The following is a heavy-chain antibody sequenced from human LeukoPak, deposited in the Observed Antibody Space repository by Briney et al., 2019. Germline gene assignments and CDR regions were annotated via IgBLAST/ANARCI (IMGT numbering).Heavy chain of an antibody. Sequence: GGSLTLSCEDSGFTFRSYEMNWVRQAPGKGLEWIAYLSSSGSAFSYADSVKGRFTIARDNAKNSVYLEMNSLRADDTAVYYCARDPGDGSQDYWGQGTLVTVSS. D-gene: IGHD5-24*01. J-gene: IGHJ4*02. CDR3: ARDPGDGSQDY. CDR1: GFTFRSYE. CDR2: LSSSGSAF. V-gene: IGHV3-48*03.